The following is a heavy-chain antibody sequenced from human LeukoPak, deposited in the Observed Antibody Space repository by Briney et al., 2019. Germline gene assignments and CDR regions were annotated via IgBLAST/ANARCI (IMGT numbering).Heavy chain of an antibody. Sequence: GGSLRLSCAASGFTFSSYWMHWVRQAPGKGLVWVSRINSDGSSTSYADSVKGRFTISRDNAKNSLYLQMNSLRDEDTAVYYCVFGGRPAAMWDYWGQGTLVTVSS. CDR2: INSDGSST. CDR1: GFTFSSYW. D-gene: IGHD2-2*01. V-gene: IGHV3-74*01. J-gene: IGHJ4*02. CDR3: VFGGRPAAMWDY.